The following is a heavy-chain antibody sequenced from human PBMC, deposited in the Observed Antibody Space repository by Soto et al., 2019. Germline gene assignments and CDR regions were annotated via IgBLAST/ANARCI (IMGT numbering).Heavy chain of an antibody. CDR2: ISAYNGNT. CDR1: GYTFTSYG. J-gene: IGHJ4*02. Sequence: ASVKVSCKASGYTFTSYGISWVRQAPGQGLEWMGWISAYNGNTNYAQKLQGRVTMTTDTSTSTAYMELRSLRSDDTAVYYCARATLYYDFWRGYPDYWGQGTLVTVSS. CDR3: ARATLYYDFWRGYPDY. V-gene: IGHV1-18*01. D-gene: IGHD3-3*01.